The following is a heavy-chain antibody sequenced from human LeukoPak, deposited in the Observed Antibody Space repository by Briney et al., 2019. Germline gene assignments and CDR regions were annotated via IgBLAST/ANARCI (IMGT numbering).Heavy chain of an antibody. V-gene: IGHV1-2*02. J-gene: IGHJ4*02. Sequence: ASVKVSCKASGYSLTGYYMHWVRQAPGQGLEWIGWINPNSGGTNYAQKFQGRVTMTRDTSISTAYMELGRLTSDDTAVYFCARGVFDWLGYDYWGQGTLVTVSS. CDR2: INPNSGGT. CDR1: GYSLTGYY. D-gene: IGHD3-9*01. CDR3: ARGVFDWLGYDY.